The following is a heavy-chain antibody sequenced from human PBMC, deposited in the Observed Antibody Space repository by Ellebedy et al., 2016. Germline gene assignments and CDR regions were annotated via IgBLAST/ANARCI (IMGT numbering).Heavy chain of an antibody. CDR3: VVGMHI. Sequence: GESLKISXAASGFIFSNYWMTWVRQAPGKGLEWVANIKQDGSDKYYVDSVKGRFTISRDNAKNSLFLQMNSLRDEDTAVYYCVVGMHIWGQGTTVTVSS. CDR1: GFIFSNYW. CDR2: IKQDGSDK. J-gene: IGHJ6*02. V-gene: IGHV3-7*01.